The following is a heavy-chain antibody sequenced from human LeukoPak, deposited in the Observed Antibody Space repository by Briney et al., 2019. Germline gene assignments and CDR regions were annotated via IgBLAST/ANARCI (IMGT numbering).Heavy chain of an antibody. V-gene: IGHV3-7*01. CDR3: ARDLAYSRLDY. D-gene: IGHD5-18*01. CDR1: GLTFSSSW. CDR2: INPDGNKK. J-gene: IGHJ4*02. Sequence: GGSLRLSCAVSGLTFSSSWMDWVRQAPGKGLEWVASINPDGNKKYSADSVKGRFTISRDNAENSLYLQMNSLRVEDTAFYYCARDLAYSRLDYWGQGMLVTVSP.